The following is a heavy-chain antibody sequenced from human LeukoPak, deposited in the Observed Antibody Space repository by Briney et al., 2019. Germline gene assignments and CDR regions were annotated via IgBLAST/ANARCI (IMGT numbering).Heavy chain of an antibody. V-gene: IGHV3-30-3*01. CDR3: AHISSSWPDY. D-gene: IGHD6-13*01. CDR1: GFTLSSYA. CDR2: ISNDGNDK. J-gene: IGHJ4*02. Sequence: GRSLRLSCAASGFTLSSYAMHWVRQAAGKGLEWVAVISNDGNDKYHADSVKGRFTISRDNSKNTLYLQMNSLRAEDTAVYYCAHISSSWPDYWGQGTLVTVSS.